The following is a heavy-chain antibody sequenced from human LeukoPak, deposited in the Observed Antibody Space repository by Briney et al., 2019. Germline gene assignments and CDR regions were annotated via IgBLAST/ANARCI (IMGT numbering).Heavy chain of an antibody. J-gene: IGHJ3*02. CDR3: AKGVRPRYAFDI. D-gene: IGHD4-11*01. Sequence: GGSLRLSCAASGFTFSSYGMHWVRQAPGKGLEWVAVISYDGSNKYYADSVKGRFTISRDNSKNTLYLQMNSLRAEDTAVYYCAKGVRPRYAFDIWGQGTLVTVSS. V-gene: IGHV3-30*18. CDR1: GFTFSSYG. CDR2: ISYDGSNK.